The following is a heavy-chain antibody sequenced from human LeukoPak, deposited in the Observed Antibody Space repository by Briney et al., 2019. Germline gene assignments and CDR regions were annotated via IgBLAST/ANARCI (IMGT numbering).Heavy chain of an antibody. Sequence: GRSLRLSCAASGFTFSSYGMHWVRQAPGKGLERVAVISYDGSNKYYADSVKGRFTISRDNSKNTLYLQMNSLRAEDTAVYYCAKYTGYQYYFDYWGQGTLVTVSS. CDR3: AKYTGYQYYFDY. D-gene: IGHD2-2*01. CDR1: GFTFSSYG. CDR2: ISYDGSNK. V-gene: IGHV3-30*18. J-gene: IGHJ4*02.